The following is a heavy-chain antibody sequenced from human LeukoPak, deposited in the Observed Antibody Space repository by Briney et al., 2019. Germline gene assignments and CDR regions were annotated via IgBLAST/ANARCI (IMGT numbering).Heavy chain of an antibody. CDR3: ARESSGSYWDAFDI. CDR1: GYTFTSYD. CDR2: MNPNSGNT. V-gene: IGHV1-8*01. Sequence: ASVKVSCKASGYTFTSYDINWVRQATGQGLEWMGWMNPNSGNTGYAQKFQGRVTMTRNTSISTAYMELSSLRSEDTAVYYCARESSGSYWDAFDIWGQGTMVTVSS. J-gene: IGHJ3*02. D-gene: IGHD1-26*01.